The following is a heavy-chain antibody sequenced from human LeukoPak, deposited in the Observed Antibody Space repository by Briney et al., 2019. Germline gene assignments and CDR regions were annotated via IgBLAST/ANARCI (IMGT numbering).Heavy chain of an antibody. CDR1: GFTFTSYW. Sequence: GGSLRLACAASGFTFTSYWMHWVRQVPGKGLVWVSRINSDGSGTTYADSVKGRFTISRDNAKHTLYLQMNSLRAEDTAVYHCARVTSRPPAAGIDSWGQGTLVTVSS. V-gene: IGHV3-74*01. CDR3: ARVTSRPPAAGIDS. D-gene: IGHD6-13*01. CDR2: INSDGSGT. J-gene: IGHJ4*02.